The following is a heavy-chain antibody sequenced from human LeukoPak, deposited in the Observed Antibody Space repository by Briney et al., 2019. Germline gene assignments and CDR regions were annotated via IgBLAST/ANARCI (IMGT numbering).Heavy chain of an antibody. Sequence: PGGSLRLSCAASGFTFSSYGMHWVRQAPGKGLEWVAFIRYDGSNKYYADSVKGRFTISRDNSKNTLYLQMNSLRVEDTAVYYCAKDSIAASPYYFDYWGQGTLVTVSS. V-gene: IGHV3-30*02. CDR3: AKDSIAASPYYFDY. CDR2: IRYDGSNK. CDR1: GFTFSSYG. D-gene: IGHD6-13*01. J-gene: IGHJ4*02.